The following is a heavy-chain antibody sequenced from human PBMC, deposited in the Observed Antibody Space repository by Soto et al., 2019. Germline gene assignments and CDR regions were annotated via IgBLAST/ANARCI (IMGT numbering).Heavy chain of an antibody. V-gene: IGHV3-23*01. Sequence: GGSLRLSCAASGFTFSSYAMSWVRQAPGKGLEWVSAISGSGGSTYYADSVKGRFTISRDNSKNTLYLQMNSLRAEDTAVYYCARQPTGDYLYYMDVWGKGTTVTVSS. CDR1: GFTFSSYA. CDR2: ISGSGGST. J-gene: IGHJ6*03. CDR3: ARQPTGDYLYYMDV. D-gene: IGHD1-1*01.